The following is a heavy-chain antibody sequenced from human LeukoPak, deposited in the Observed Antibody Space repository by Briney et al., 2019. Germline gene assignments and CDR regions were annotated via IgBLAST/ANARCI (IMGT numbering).Heavy chain of an antibody. CDR1: GFTFDDYA. CDR3: AKDTQYSSSGDFDY. V-gene: IGHV3-9*01. CDR2: ISWNSGSI. J-gene: IGHJ4*02. D-gene: IGHD6-6*01. Sequence: GGSLRLSCAASGFTFDDYAMHWVRQAPGKGLEWVSGISWNSGSIGYADSVKGRFTISRDNAKNSLYLQMNSLRAEDTALYYCAKDTQYSSSGDFDYWGQGTLVTVSS.